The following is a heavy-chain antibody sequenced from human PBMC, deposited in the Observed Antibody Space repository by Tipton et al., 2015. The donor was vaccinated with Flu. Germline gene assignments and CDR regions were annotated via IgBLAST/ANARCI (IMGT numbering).Heavy chain of an antibody. Sequence: TLSLTCAVSGYSISSGYFCAWIRQPPGKRLELIGSIYPSGTTYYNPSLKSRVTISVDTSKSQFSLMLRSVTAADTAIYYCARLSYYDVDLKNFYFDHWGQGVLVTVSS. J-gene: IGHJ4*02. V-gene: IGHV4-38-2*01. D-gene: IGHD3-10*02. CDR2: IYPSGTT. CDR1: GYSISSGYF. CDR3: ARLSYYDVDLKNFYFDH.